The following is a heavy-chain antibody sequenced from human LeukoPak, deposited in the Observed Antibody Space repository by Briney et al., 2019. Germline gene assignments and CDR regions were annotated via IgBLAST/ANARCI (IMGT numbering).Heavy chain of an antibody. V-gene: IGHV4-4*07. CDR1: GGSISSYY. Sequence: PSETLSLTCTVSGGSISSYYWSWIRQPAGKGLEWIGRIYTSGSTNYNPSLKSRVTMSVDTSKNQFSLKLSSVTAADTAVYYCARENKYCSSTSCYEIAAAGIGPYYYGMDVWGQGTTVTVSS. J-gene: IGHJ6*01. CDR2: IYTSGST. D-gene: IGHD2-2*01. CDR3: ARENKYCSSTSCYEIAAAGIGPYYYGMDV.